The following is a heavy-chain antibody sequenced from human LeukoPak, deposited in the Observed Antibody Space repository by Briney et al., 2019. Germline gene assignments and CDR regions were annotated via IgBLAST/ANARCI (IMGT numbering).Heavy chain of an antibody. CDR2: INSDGSST. J-gene: IGHJ3*02. CDR3: ARAKGYSRRAFDI. V-gene: IGHV3-74*01. CDR1: GFTFSSYW. Sequence: GGSLRLSCAASGFTFSSYWMHWVRQAPGKGLVWVSRINSDGSSTSYADSVKSRFTISRDNAKNTLYLQMNSLRAEDTAVYYCARAKGYSRRAFDIWGQGTMVTVSS. D-gene: IGHD3-22*01.